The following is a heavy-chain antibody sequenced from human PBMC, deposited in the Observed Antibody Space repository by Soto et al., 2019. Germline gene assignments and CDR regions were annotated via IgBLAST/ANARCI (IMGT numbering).Heavy chain of an antibody. J-gene: IGHJ6*02. CDR1: GFTVSSHA. Sequence: PXGSLRLSCAGSGFTVSSHAMSWVRQAPGKGLEWVSVLYRGGSRYYADSVKGRFTISRDNSKSILYLQMNSLRAEDTAVYYCARDFKDLTNVYYYGMDPWGQGTTVTVSS. CDR2: LYRGGSR. CDR3: ARDFKDLTNVYYYGMDP. V-gene: IGHV3-53*01. D-gene: IGHD1-1*01.